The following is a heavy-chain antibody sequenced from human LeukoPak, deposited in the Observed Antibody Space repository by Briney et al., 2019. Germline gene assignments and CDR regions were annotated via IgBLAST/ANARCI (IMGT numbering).Heavy chain of an antibody. D-gene: IGHD3-10*01. Sequence: GGSLRLSCAASGFTFSSYSMNWVRQAPGKGLEWVSSISSSSSYIYFADSVKGRFTISRDNAKNSLYLQMNSLRAEDTAVYYCARKPFYGSGIGHWGQGTLVTVSS. CDR2: ISSSSSYI. CDR1: GFTFSSYS. V-gene: IGHV3-21*01. CDR3: ARKPFYGSGIGH. J-gene: IGHJ4*02.